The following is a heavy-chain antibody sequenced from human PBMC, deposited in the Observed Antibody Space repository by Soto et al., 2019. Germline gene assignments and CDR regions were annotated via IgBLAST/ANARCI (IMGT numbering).Heavy chain of an antibody. J-gene: IGHJ4*02. CDR3: ARDIFYGGNSADY. CDR2: ISSSGSTI. D-gene: IGHD4-17*01. CDR1: GFTFSSYE. V-gene: IGHV3-48*03. Sequence: GGSLRLSCAASGFTFSSYEMNWVRQAPGKGLEWVSYISSSGSTIYYADSVKGRFTISRDNAKNSLYLQMNSLRAEDTAVYYCARDIFYGGNSADYWGQGTLVTVSS.